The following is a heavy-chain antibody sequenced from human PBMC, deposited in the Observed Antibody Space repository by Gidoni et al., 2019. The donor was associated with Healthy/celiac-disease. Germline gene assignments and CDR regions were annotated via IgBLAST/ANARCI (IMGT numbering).Heavy chain of an antibody. CDR2: INHSGST. CDR3: ARGEYCSSTSCYTTRFDP. Sequence: QVQLHQGGAGLLKPSETLSLTCAVCGGSFSGYYWSWIRQPPGKGLEWIGEINHSGSTNYNPSRKSRVTISVDTSKNQFSLKLSSVTAADTAVYYCARGEYCSSTSCYTTRFDPWGQGTLVTVSS. J-gene: IGHJ5*02. CDR1: GGSFSGYY. D-gene: IGHD2-2*02. V-gene: IGHV4-34*01.